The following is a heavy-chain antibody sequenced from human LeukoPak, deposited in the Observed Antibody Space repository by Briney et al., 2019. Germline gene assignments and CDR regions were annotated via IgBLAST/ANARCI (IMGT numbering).Heavy chain of an antibody. CDR3: AKDSLYSSSWGNFDY. J-gene: IGHJ4*02. D-gene: IGHD6-13*01. CDR2: IYSGGST. Sequence: PGGSLRLSCAASGFTVRTNYMSWVRQAPGKGLEWVSVIYSGGSTYYADSVKGRFTISRDNSKNTLYLQMNSLRAEDTAVYYCAKDSLYSSSWGNFDYWGQGTLVTVSS. CDR1: GFTVRTNY. V-gene: IGHV3-66*02.